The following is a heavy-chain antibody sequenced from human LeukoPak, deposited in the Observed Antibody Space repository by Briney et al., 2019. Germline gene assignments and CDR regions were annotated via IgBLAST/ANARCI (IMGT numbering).Heavy chain of an antibody. D-gene: IGHD6-13*01. Sequence: GGSLRLSCVASGFTFSENWMHWVRQAPGKGLAWVSHINRDGGLTNYADSVKGRFTISRDNARYTVYLQMSSLRVEDTAIYFCAREEHRLAEAGTSAFDLGGQGTLVTVS. CDR2: INRDGGLT. V-gene: IGHV3-74*01. CDR1: GFTFSENW. CDR3: AREEHRLAEAGTSAFDL. J-gene: IGHJ3*01.